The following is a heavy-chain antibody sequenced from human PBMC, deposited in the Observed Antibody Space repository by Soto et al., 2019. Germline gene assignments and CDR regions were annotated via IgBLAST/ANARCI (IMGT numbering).Heavy chain of an antibody. J-gene: IGHJ4*02. V-gene: IGHV4-39*01. Sequence: LSETLSLTCTVSGGSISSSSYYWGWIRQPPGKGLEWIGSIYYSGSTYYNPSLKSRVTISVDTSKNQFSLKLSSVTAADTAVYYCARLSVPLIGGSLDYWGQGTLVTVSS. CDR3: ARLSVPLIGGSLDY. CDR1: GGSISSSSYY. CDR2: IYYSGST. D-gene: IGHD3-3*01.